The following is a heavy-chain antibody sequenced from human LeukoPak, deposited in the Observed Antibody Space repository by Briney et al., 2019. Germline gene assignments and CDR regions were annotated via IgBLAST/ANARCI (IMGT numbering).Heavy chain of an antibody. D-gene: IGHD2-15*01. CDR3: ARNRLRATATYMDV. CDR2: IEYDGTDT. CDR1: GFTFSSYG. V-gene: IGHV3-30*03. Sequence: GGPLRLSCAASGFTFSSYGMHWVRQAPGKGLEWVAVIEYDGTDTHFADSVRGRFTISRDNSEDTLYLQIITLRAVDTAVYYCARNRLRATATYMDVWGKGTTVTVSS. J-gene: IGHJ6*04.